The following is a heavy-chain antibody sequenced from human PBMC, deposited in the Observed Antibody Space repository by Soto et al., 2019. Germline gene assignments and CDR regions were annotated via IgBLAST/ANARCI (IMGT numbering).Heavy chain of an antibody. CDR1: GYTFTGYY. CDR3: ARVRAYSSSSGWFDP. Sequence: GASVKVSCKASGYTFTGYYMHWVRQAPGQGLEWMGWINPNSGGTNYAQKFQGRVTMTRDTSISTAYMELSRLRSDDTAVYYCARVRAYSSSSGWFDPWGQGTLVTVSS. V-gene: IGHV1-2*02. J-gene: IGHJ5*02. D-gene: IGHD6-6*01. CDR2: INPNSGGT.